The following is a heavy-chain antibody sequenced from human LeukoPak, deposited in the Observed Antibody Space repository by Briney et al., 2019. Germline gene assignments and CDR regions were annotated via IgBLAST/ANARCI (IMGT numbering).Heavy chain of an antibody. Sequence: PGGSLRLSCTASGFPFSDYAMNWVRQAPGEGLECVAGVSDSGSTTYSADSVKGRFTISRDDSKNTLYLHMNSLRVDDTAIYYCGRGSRETTMFYCYYMDVWGKGTTVIVSS. D-gene: IGHD3-10*01. V-gene: IGHV3-23*01. CDR2: VSDSGSTT. J-gene: IGHJ6*03. CDR1: GFPFSDYA. CDR3: GRGSRETTMFYCYYMDV.